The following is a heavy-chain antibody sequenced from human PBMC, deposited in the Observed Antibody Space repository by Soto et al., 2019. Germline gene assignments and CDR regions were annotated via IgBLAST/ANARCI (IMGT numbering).Heavy chain of an antibody. CDR2: IYYSGST. D-gene: IGHD3-9*01. CDR3: ARDHILTGYPPGSPGGYYYSGMDV. V-gene: IGHV4-59*01. J-gene: IGHJ6*02. Sequence: SETLSLTCTVSGGSISSYYWSWIRQPPGKGLEWIGYIYYSGSTNYNPSLKSRVTISVDTSKNQFSLKLSSVTAADTAVYYCARDHILTGYPPGSPGGYYYSGMDVWGQGTTVTVSS. CDR1: GGSISSYY.